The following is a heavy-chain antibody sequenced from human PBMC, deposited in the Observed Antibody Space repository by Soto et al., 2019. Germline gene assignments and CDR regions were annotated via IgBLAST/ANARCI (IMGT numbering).Heavy chain of an antibody. J-gene: IGHJ6*02. D-gene: IGHD6-13*01. Sequence: GGSLRLSCAASGFTFSSYSMNWVRQAPGKGLEWVSSISSSSSYIYYADSVKGRFTISRDNAKNSLYLQMNSLRAEDTAVYYCARARSSSWAALYYYYYGMDVWGQGTTVTVSS. CDR2: ISSSSSYI. V-gene: IGHV3-21*01. CDR1: GFTFSSYS. CDR3: ARARSSSWAALYYYYYGMDV.